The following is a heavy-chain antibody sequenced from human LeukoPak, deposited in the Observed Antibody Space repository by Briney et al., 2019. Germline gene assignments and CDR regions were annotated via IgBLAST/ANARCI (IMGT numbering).Heavy chain of an antibody. CDR2: IYYSGST. Sequence: SETLSLTCTVSGGSISSYYWGWIRQPPGKGLEWIGYIYYSGSTNYNPSLKSRVTISVDTSKNQFSLRLSSVTAAGTAVYYCVRHCGGGCWLIDYWGQGTLVTVSS. J-gene: IGHJ4*02. CDR1: GGSISSYY. D-gene: IGHD2-21*02. V-gene: IGHV4-59*01. CDR3: VRHCGGGCWLIDY.